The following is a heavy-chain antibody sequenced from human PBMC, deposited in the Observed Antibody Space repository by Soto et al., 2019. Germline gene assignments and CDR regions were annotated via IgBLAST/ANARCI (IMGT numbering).Heavy chain of an antibody. Sequence: GGSLILSCAASGFTFDYYGMSWVRQAPGKGLEWVSGINWNGGSTGYADSVKGRFTISRDNAKNSLYLQMNSLRAEDTALYHCARVTGEGYYYYMDVWGKGTTVTVSS. CDR2: INWNGGST. J-gene: IGHJ6*03. CDR1: GFTFDYYG. V-gene: IGHV3-20*01. D-gene: IGHD2-8*02. CDR3: ARVTGEGYYYYMDV.